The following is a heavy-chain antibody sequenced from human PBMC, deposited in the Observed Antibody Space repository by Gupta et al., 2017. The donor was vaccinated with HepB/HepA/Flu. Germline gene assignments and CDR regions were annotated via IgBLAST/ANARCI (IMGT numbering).Heavy chain of an antibody. CDR2: ISWNSATI. Sequence: EVQLVESGGGLVQPGRSLRLSCAAAGFTFDNYAMHWVRQAPGKGLEWVSGISWNSATIGYADSVKGRFTISRDNAKNSLYLQMNSLRAEDTALYYCAKDTRVDRDSSGYHDYWGRGTLVTVSP. D-gene: IGHD3-22*01. V-gene: IGHV3-9*01. CDR3: AKDTRVDRDSSGYHDY. CDR1: GFTFDNYA. J-gene: IGHJ4*02.